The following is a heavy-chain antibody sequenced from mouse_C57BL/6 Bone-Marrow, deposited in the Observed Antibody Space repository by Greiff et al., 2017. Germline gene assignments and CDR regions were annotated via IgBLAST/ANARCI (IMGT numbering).Heavy chain of an antibody. J-gene: IGHJ4*01. Sequence: EVNVVESGGDLVKPGGSLQLSCAASGFTFSSYGMSWVRQTPDKRLEWVATISSGGSYTSYPDSVKGRFTISRDNAKNTLYQQMSSLKSEDTAMYYCARTQLGARDYWGQGTLVTVSS. D-gene: IGHD4-1*02. CDR2: ISSGGSYT. CDR3: ARTQLGARDY. CDR1: GFTFSSYG. V-gene: IGHV5-6*01.